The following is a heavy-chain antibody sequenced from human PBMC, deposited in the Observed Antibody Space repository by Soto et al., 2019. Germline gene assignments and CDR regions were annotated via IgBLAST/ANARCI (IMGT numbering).Heavy chain of an antibody. CDR1: GFTFSGSA. CDR3: TRRSIVATGSGSSYYYGMDV. V-gene: IGHV3-73*01. D-gene: IGHD5-12*01. CDR2: IRSKANSYAT. J-gene: IGHJ6*02. Sequence: GGSLRLSCAASGFTFSGSAMHWVRQASGKGLEWVGRIRSKANSYATAYAASVKGRFTISRDDSKNTAYLQMNSLKTEDTAVYYCTRRSIVATGSGSSYYYGMDVWGQGTTVTVSS.